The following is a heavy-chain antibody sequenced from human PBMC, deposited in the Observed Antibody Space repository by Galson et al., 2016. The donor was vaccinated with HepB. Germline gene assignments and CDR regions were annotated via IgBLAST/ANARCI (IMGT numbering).Heavy chain of an antibody. CDR2: SESEGNT. J-gene: IGHJ4*02. Sequence: SLRLSCAASGFTFRRYTMNWVRQAPGKGLEWVSSESEGNTYYSDSVKGRFTISRDDSKNTLYLQMNTLRAEDTAVYYCAKSPSGYYYDMYDHWGQGTLVTVSS. V-gene: IGHV3-23*01. CDR1: GFTFRRYT. D-gene: IGHD3-22*01. CDR3: AKSPSGYYYDMYDH.